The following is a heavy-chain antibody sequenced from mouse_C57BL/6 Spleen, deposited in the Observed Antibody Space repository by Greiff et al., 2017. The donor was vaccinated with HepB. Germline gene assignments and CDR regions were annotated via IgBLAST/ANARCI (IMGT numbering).Heavy chain of an antibody. V-gene: IGHV1-82*01. CDR2: IYPGDGDT. J-gene: IGHJ2*01. CDR1: GYAFSSSW. CDR3: ARQLRLPSYYFDY. Sequence: VQLQQSGPELVKPGASVKISCKASGYAFSSSWMNWVKQRPGKGLEWIGRIYPGDGDTNYNGKFKGKATLTADKSSSTAYMQLSSLTSEDSAVYFCARQLRLPSYYFDYWGQGTTLTVSS. D-gene: IGHD3-2*02.